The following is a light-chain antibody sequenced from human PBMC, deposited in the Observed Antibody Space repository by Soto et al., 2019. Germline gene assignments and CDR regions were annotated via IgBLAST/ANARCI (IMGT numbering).Light chain of an antibody. CDR2: VAS. J-gene: IGKJ1*01. Sequence: EIVLTQSPGTLSLSPGERATLSCRASQSVSSSYLAWFQQKSGQAPRLLIYVASSRATGIPDRFSGSGSGTEFTLTISRLEPEDFAVYYCQQYGSYPVTFGRGTKVDIK. CDR1: QSVSSSY. V-gene: IGKV3-20*01. CDR3: QQYGSYPVT.